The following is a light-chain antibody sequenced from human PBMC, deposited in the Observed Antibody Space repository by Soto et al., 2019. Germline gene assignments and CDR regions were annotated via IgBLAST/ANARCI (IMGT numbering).Light chain of an antibody. CDR2: DVS. CDR1: SSDVGGYNY. J-gene: IGLJ3*02. CDR3: SSYTSSRV. V-gene: IGLV2-14*01. Sequence: QSALTQPASVSGSPGQSITISCTGTSSDVGGYNYVSWYQQHPGKAPELMIYDVSNRPSGVSNRFSGSKSGNTASLTISGLQAEDEADYYCSSYTSSRVFGGGTKLTVL.